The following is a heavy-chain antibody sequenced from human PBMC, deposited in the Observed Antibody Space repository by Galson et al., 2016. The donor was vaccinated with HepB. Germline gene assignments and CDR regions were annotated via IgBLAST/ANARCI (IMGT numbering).Heavy chain of an antibody. D-gene: IGHD1-1*01. Sequence: SLRLSCAASGFTFSSYSMNWVRQAPGKGLEWVSYISVYRTIYYADSVKGRFTVSRDNARNSLYLQMNTLRADDTAVYYCARSVEGHFDYWGQGILVTVSS. CDR3: ARSVEGHFDY. V-gene: IGHV3-48*04. J-gene: IGHJ4*02. CDR1: GFTFSSYS. CDR2: ISVYRTI.